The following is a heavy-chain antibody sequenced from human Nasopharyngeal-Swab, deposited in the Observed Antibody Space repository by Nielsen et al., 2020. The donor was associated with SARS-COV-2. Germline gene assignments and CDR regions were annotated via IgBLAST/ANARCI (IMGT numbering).Heavy chain of an antibody. V-gene: IGHV3-30*04. J-gene: IGHJ3*02. CDR1: GFTFSTSI. CDR3: VRESDGFDI. CDR2: MAFDGRYK. Sequence: SLKISCAASGFTFSTSIMNWVRQAPGKGLEWVAVMAFDGRYKHSADSVKGRFTISRDNSKNTLYLQMNSLTAEDTALYYCVRESDGFDIWGQGAMVTVS.